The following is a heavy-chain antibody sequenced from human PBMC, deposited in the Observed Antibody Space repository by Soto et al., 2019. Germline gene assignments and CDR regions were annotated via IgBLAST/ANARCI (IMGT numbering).Heavy chain of an antibody. J-gene: IGHJ3*02. Sequence: QVQLVESGGAVVQPGRSLRLSCATSGFSFSTYGMXXXXXXXXXXXXWVTGISDDGAKKYYADSVKGRFTISRDNSKXXXXXXXXXXXXXXXXXXXXXXXXXXXXXXXXDIWGQGTMVTVS. CDR2: ISDDGAKK. CDR1: GFSFSTYG. CDR3: XXXXXXXXXXXXDI. V-gene: IGHV3-30*03.